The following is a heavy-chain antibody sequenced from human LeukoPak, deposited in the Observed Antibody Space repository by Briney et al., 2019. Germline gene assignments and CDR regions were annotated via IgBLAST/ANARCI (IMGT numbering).Heavy chain of an antibody. V-gene: IGHV4-30-2*01. CDR3: ASSVVVPAAMS. Sequence: SQTLSLTYTVSGGSISSGGYYWSWLRQPPGKGLEWIGYIYHSGSTYYNPSLKSRVTISVDRSKNQSSLKLSSVTAADTAVYYCASSVVVPAAMSWGQGTLVIVSS. CDR1: GGSISSGGYY. D-gene: IGHD2-2*01. CDR2: IYHSGST. J-gene: IGHJ4*02.